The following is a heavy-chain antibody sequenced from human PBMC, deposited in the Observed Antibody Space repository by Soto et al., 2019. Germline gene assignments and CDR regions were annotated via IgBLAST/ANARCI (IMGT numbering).Heavy chain of an antibody. CDR2: IYSDGRT. CDR3: ARDLPDYGDYLR. Sequence: EVQVVEFGGALVQPGGSLRLSCATSGSTVSSNHMSWVRQAPGKGLECVSVIYSDGRTYYADSVKGRFTISSDNSRNTVFLQMNSLRAEDTAVYYCARDLPDYGDYLRWGQGTLVTVSS. CDR1: GSTVSSNH. J-gene: IGHJ4*02. V-gene: IGHV3-66*01. D-gene: IGHD4-17*01.